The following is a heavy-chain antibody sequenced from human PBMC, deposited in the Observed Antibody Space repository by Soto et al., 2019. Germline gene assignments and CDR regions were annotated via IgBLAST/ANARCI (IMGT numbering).Heavy chain of an antibody. D-gene: IGHD2-15*01. CDR2: ITPTSRAI. V-gene: IGHV3-48*01. CDR3: ARDVSCSGGSCNSYYYYYGMDV. J-gene: IGHJ6*02. CDR1: GFPFSFYS. Sequence: GGSLRLSCEASGFPFSFYSMNWVRQAPGKGLEWIAYITPTSRAINYADSVRGRFTISRDNSKNTLYLQMNSLRAEDTAVYYCARDVSCSGGSCNSYYYYYGMDVWGQGTTVTVSS.